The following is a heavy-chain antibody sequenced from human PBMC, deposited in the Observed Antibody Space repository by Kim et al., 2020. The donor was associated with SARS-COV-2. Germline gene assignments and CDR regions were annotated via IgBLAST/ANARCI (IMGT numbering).Heavy chain of an antibody. Sequence: SETLSLTCAVYGGSFSGYYWSWIRQPPGKGLEWIGEINHSGSTNYNPSLKSRVTISVDTSKNQFSLKLSPVTAADTAVYYCATISGSYSHYFDYWGQGTLVTVSS. V-gene: IGHV4-34*01. CDR1: GGSFSGYY. J-gene: IGHJ4*02. CDR3: ATISGSYSHYFDY. CDR2: INHSGST. D-gene: IGHD1-26*01.